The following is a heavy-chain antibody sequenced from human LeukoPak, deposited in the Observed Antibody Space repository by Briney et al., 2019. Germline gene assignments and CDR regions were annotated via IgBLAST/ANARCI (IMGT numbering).Heavy chain of an antibody. V-gene: IGHV3-53*01. Sequence: GGSLRLSCAASGFTVSSNYMSWVRQAPGKGLEWVSVIYSGGSTYYADSVKGRFTISRDNSKNTLYLQMNSLRAEDTAVYYCARVPLDLSSSWYFDYWGQGTLVTVSS. D-gene: IGHD6-13*01. CDR3: ARVPLDLSSSWYFDY. CDR1: GFTVSSNY. CDR2: IYSGGST. J-gene: IGHJ4*02.